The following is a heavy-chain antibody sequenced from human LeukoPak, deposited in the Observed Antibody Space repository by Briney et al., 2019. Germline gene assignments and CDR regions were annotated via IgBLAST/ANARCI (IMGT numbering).Heavy chain of an antibody. V-gene: IGHV3-7*01. Sequence: GGSLRLSCAASGFTFTTYWMTWVRQAPGKGLEWVANINQDGTEKYYVDSVKGRFAISRDNAKNSLYLQMNSLRVEDTAIYYCAKVAKYYYGSETYYFFAHWGQGTPVTASS. CDR2: INQDGTEK. CDR1: GFTFTTYW. J-gene: IGHJ1*01. D-gene: IGHD3-10*01. CDR3: AKVAKYYYGSETYYFFAH.